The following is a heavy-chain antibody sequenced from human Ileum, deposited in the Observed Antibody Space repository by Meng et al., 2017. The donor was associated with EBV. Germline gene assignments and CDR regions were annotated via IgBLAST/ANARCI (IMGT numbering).Heavy chain of an antibody. CDR3: AHRHRLRDFDY. J-gene: IGHJ4*02. D-gene: IGHD4-17*01. V-gene: IGHV2-5*02. Sequence: HITLKESGPTLXXXXXTXTLXCTFSGFSLSTSGVGVGWIRQPPGKALEWLALIYWDDDKRYSPSLRNRLTITKDTSKNQVVLTLTNIDPVDTATYYCAHRHRLRDFDYWGQGTLVTVSS. CDR1: GFSLSTSGVG. CDR2: IYWDDDK.